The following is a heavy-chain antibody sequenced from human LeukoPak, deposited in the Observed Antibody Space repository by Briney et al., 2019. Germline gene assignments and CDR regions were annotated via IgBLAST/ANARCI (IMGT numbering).Heavy chain of an antibody. CDR1: GGSVSSSGYY. Sequence: SETLSLTCTVSGGSVSSSGYYWGWIRQSPGTGLEWIGTIDYSGSTYYNPSLKSRITISVDTSRNQFSLELSSVTAADTAVYYCARDFGNYRVDYWGQGTLVTVSS. CDR2: IDYSGST. V-gene: IGHV4-39*01. J-gene: IGHJ4*02. CDR3: ARDFGNYRVDY. D-gene: IGHD4-11*01.